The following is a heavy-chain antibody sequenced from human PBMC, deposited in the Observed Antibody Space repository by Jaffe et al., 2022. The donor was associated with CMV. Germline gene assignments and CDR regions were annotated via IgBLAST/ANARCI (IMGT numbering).Heavy chain of an antibody. V-gene: IGHV4-59*01. CDR1: GGSISSYY. D-gene: IGHD3-22*01. CDR2: IYYSGST. CDR3: ARVTYYYDSSGYYPYYYYMDV. J-gene: IGHJ6*03. Sequence: QVQLQESGPGLVKPSETLSLTCTVSGGSISSYYWSWIRQPPGKGLEWIGYIYYSGSTNYNPSLKSRVTISVDTSKNQFSLKLSSVTAADTAVYYCARVTYYYDSSGYYPYYYYMDVWGKGTTVTVSS.